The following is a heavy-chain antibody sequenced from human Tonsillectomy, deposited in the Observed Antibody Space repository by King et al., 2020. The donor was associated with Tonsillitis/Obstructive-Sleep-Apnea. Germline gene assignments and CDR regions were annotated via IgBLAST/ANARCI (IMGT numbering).Heavy chain of an antibody. V-gene: IGHV3-30*01. CDR1: GFTFSSNA. CDR2: ISSDLSHK. Sequence: VQLVESGGGVVQPGRSLRLSCAASGFTFSSNAMHWVRQAPGKGLEWVAAISSDLSHKYYADSVKGRFTISRDNSKNTLYLQMHSLRAEDTALYYCARDYYYMDVWGKGTTVTVSS. CDR3: ARDYYYMDV. J-gene: IGHJ6*03.